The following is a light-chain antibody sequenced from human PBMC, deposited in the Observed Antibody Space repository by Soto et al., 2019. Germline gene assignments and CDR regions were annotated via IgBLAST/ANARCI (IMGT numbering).Light chain of an antibody. CDR2: DVN. V-gene: IGLV2-14*01. Sequence: QSALTQPASVSWSPGQSITFSCTGTSSDVGGSNFVSWYQQHPGKAPKLMIYDVNNRPSGVSNRFSGSKSGNTASLTISGLQAEDEAYYYCSSYTSSHTYVFGTGTQLTVL. CDR3: SSYTSSHTYV. J-gene: IGLJ1*01. CDR1: SSDVGGSNF.